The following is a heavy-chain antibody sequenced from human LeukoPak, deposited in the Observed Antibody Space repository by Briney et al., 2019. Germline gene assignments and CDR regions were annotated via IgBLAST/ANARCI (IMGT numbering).Heavy chain of an antibody. CDR2: IIGSSGST. CDR1: GFSFNNYA. V-gene: IGHV3-23*01. CDR3: AKGAYDYIEIAYFDY. Sequence: GGSLRLSCVASGFSFNNYAMNWVRQAPGKGLEWVSLIIGSSGSTFYADSVKGRFTISRDKSKNTLYLQMNSLRAEDTAVYYCAKGAYDYIEIAYFDYWAREVWSPSPQ. J-gene: IGHJ4*02. D-gene: IGHD5-12*01.